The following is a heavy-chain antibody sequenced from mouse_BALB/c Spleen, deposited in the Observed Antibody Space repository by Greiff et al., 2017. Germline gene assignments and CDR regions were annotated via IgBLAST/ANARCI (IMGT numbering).Heavy chain of an antibody. Sequence: LQESGAELAKPGASVKMSCKASGYTFTSYWMHWVKQRPGQGLEWIGYINPSTGYTEYNQKFKDKATLTADKSSSTAYMQLSSLTSEDSAVYYCARRLYGNYGNYAMDYWGQGTSVTVSS. CDR1: GYTFTSYW. CDR3: ARRLYGNYGNYAMDY. J-gene: IGHJ4*01. V-gene: IGHV1-7*01. CDR2: INPSTGYT. D-gene: IGHD2-1*01.